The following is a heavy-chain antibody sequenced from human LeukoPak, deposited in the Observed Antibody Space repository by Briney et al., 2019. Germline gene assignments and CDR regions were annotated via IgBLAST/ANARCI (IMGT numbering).Heavy chain of an antibody. CDR3: ARGSTSCPCYMDV. CDR1: GFSFSNYE. V-gene: IGHV3-48*03. Sequence: PGGSLRLSCAASGFSFSNYEMNWVRQAPGQGLEWISYITASSTTIYYADSVKGRFTISRDNAKNSLYLQMNSLRAEDTAVYYCARGSTSCPCYMDVWGKGTTVTVSS. CDR2: ITASSTTI. D-gene: IGHD2-2*01. J-gene: IGHJ6*03.